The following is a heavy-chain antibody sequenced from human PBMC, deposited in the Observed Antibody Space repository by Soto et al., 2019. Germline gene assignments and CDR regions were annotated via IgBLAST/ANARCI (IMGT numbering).Heavy chain of an antibody. CDR3: ARVLYYGSGSYSPYGIDV. CDR2: VSPHFRTS. V-gene: IGHV1-69*01. J-gene: IGHJ6*02. CDR1: GVSFNNNG. Sequence: QVQLVQSGAEVKKPGSSVKVSCKTSGVSFNNNGIGWVRQAPGHGLEWMGGVSPHFRTSNYARKFQGRTSITSDAAAGTVDMELSRLTSEDTAQYYHARVLYYGSGSYSPYGIDVWGQGTTVCVSS. D-gene: IGHD3-10*01.